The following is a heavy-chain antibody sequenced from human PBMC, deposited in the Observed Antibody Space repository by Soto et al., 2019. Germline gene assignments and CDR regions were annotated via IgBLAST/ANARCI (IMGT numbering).Heavy chain of an antibody. CDR3: ARSRGSSGYYYYYYGMDV. V-gene: IGHV1-69*01. J-gene: IGHJ6*02. CDR2: IIPIFGTA. Sequence: QVQLVQSGADVKKPGSSVKVSCKASGGTFSSYAISWVRQAPGQGLEWMGGIIPIFGTANYAQKFQGRVTITADESTSTAYMELSSLRSEDTAVYYCARSRGSSGYYYYYYGMDVWGQGTTVTVSS. D-gene: IGHD6-13*01. CDR1: GGTFSSYA.